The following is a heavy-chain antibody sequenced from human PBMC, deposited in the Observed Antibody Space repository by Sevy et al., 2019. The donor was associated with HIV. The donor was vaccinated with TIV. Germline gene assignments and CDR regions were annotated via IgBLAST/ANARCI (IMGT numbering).Heavy chain of an antibody. V-gene: IGHV3-53*01. Sequence: GGYLRLSCAASGFTVSSNYMSWVRQAPGKGLEWVSILYSGGSTYYADSVKGRFTISRDNFQNMLYLQMNSLRAEDTAVYYCATAVHDKRFQHWGQGTLVTVSS. CDR3: ATAVHDKRFQH. CDR1: GFTVSSNY. D-gene: IGHD3-9*01. J-gene: IGHJ1*01. CDR2: LYSGGST.